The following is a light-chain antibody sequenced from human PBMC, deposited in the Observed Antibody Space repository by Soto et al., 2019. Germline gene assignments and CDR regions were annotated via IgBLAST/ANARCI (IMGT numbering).Light chain of an antibody. CDR1: QTISSW. J-gene: IGKJ5*01. V-gene: IGKV1-5*03. CDR2: KAS. CDR3: QTYDSWPL. Sequence: DIQMTQSPSTLSAFLGDRVTITCRASQTISSWLAWYQQKPGKAPKLLIYKASTLKSGVPSRFSGSGSGTEFTLTISGLQSEDFAVYYCQTYDSWPLFGQGTRLEIK.